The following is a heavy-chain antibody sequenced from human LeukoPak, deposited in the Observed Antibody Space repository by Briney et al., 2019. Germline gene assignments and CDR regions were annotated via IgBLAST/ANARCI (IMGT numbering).Heavy chain of an antibody. J-gene: IGHJ4*02. CDR1: GYIFSSYG. CDR3: ARDPQQLVGATGGGFNF. D-gene: IGHD1-26*01. V-gene: IGHV1-18*01. CDR2: ISAYNGNT. Sequence: GASVKVSCKASGYIFSSYGITWVRQAPGQGLEWMRWISAYNGNTNYAQMLQGRVTMTTDTSTSTAYMELRSLRSDDTAVYYCARDPQQLVGATGGGFNFWGQGTLVTVSS.